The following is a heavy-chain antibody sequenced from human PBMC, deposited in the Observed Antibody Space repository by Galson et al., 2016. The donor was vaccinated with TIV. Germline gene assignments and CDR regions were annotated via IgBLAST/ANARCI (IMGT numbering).Heavy chain of an antibody. CDR2: ISLNGGTT. CDR1: GFTFSGYV. CDR3: TKVEKSGDYSWDAFDV. Sequence: SLRLSCAASGFTFSGYVMNWVRQAPGKGLEWVSSISLNGGTTYYVDSVEGRFTISRDNSKYTLYLQMNSLRPEDTAIYYCTKVEKSGDYSWDAFDVWGQGAMVTVSS. J-gene: IGHJ3*01. V-gene: IGHV3-23*01. D-gene: IGHD1-26*01.